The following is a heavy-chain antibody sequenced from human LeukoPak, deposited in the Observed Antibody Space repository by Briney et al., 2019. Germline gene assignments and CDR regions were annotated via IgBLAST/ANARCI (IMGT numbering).Heavy chain of an antibody. CDR2: INHSGST. Sequence: SETLSLTCAVYGGSFSGYYWSWIRQPPGKGLEWIGEINHSGSTNYNPSLKSRVTISVDTSKNQFSLKLSSVTAAETAVYYCARASKVPYYYMDVWGKGTTVTVSS. CDR3: ARASKVPYYYMDV. J-gene: IGHJ6*03. V-gene: IGHV4-34*01. CDR1: GGSFSGYY.